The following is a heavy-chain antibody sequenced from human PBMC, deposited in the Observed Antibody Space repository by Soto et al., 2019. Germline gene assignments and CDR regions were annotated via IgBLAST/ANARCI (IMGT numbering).Heavy chain of an antibody. V-gene: IGHV3-23*01. CDR2: LSDSGGSI. Sequence: EVQLLESGGGLVQPGGSLRLSCTASGFTFSRHAMTWVRQAPGKGLEWVSGLSDSGGSIYYADSVKGRFTISRDNSMNTRYLQMNTLRAEDTAVYYCAKVSSSWYAGFFDLWGKGTLVTVSS. CDR1: GFTFSRHA. D-gene: IGHD6-13*01. CDR3: AKVSSSWYAGFFDL. J-gene: IGHJ4*02.